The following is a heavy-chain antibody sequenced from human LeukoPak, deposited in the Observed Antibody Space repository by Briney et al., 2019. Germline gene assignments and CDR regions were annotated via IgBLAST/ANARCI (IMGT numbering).Heavy chain of an antibody. CDR1: GYTFSGHY. V-gene: IGHV1-2*06. CDR2: INPNSGGT. D-gene: IGHD6-19*01. J-gene: IGHJ1*01. CDR3: ARDKSSGWHGVHQH. Sequence: ASVKVSCKASGYTFSGHYMHWVRQAPGQGLEWMGRINPNSGGTNYAQKFQGRVTMTRDTSISTAYMELSRLRSDDTAVYYCARDKSSGWHGVHQHWGQGTLVTVSS.